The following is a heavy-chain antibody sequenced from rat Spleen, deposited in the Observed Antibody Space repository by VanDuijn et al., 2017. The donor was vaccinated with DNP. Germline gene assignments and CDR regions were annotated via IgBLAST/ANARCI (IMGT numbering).Heavy chain of an antibody. V-gene: IGHV5-25*01. CDR3: AIFDGYNYLYLMDA. CDR2: ITSGDPHT. J-gene: IGHJ4*01. CDR1: GFTFSDYN. Sequence: EVQLVESGGGLVQPGRSLKVSCAASGFTFSDYNMTWIRQVPGKGLEWIASITSGDPHTYYPDSVKGRFTISRDNAQNTLYMQMNSLRSEDTDTYYCAIFDGYNYLYLMDAWGQGTSVTVSS. D-gene: IGHD4-1*01.